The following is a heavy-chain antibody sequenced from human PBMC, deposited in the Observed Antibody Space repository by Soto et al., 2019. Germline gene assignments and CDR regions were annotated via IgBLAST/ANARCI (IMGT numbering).Heavy chain of an antibody. CDR1: GGSISRGSYY. D-gene: IGHD3-10*01. CDR3: ARQGYYGSGSYYKFRWFGP. Sequence: SETLSLTCTVSGGSISRGSYYRGWIRQPPGKGLEWIASIYYSGSTYYNPSLKSRVTIFVDTSKNQFSLKLSSVTAADTALYYCARQGYYGSGSYYKFRWFGPWGQGTLVTVSS. CDR2: IYYSGST. J-gene: IGHJ5*02. V-gene: IGHV4-39*01.